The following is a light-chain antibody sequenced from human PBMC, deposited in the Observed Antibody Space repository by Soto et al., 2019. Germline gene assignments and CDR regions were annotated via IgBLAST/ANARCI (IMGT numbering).Light chain of an antibody. CDR3: QQYYSTPPYT. CDR2: WAS. Sequence: DIVMTQSPDSLAVSLGERATINCNSSQGVFYSSNNKNYLAWYQQKPGQPPKLLIYWASTRESGVPDRFSGSGSGTDFTLTISSLQAEDVAVYYCQQYYSTPPYTFGQGTKLEIK. V-gene: IGKV4-1*01. J-gene: IGKJ2*01. CDR1: QGVFYSSNNKNY.